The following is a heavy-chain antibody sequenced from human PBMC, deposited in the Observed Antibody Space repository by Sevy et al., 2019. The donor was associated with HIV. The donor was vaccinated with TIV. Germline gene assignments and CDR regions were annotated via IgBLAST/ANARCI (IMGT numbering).Heavy chain of an antibody. D-gene: IGHD1-1*01. CDR3: ARAYPRTGTAGYYYGMDV. CDR1: GFTFSSYD. CDR2: IGTAGDT. J-gene: IGHJ6*02. Sequence: GFPRLSCAASGFTFSSYDMHWVRQATGKGLEWVSAIGTAGDTYYPGSVKGRFTISRENAKNSLYLQMNSLRAGDTAVYYCARAYPRTGTAGYYYGMDVWGQGTTVTVSS. V-gene: IGHV3-13*01.